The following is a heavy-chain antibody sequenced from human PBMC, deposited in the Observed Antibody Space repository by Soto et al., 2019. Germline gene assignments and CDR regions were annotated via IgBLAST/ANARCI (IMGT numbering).Heavy chain of an antibody. D-gene: IGHD6-13*01. V-gene: IGHV5-51*01. CDR1: GYSFTSYW. CDR3: ARYCGIAAAGTASYYYYGMDV. J-gene: IGHJ6*02. Sequence: GESLKISCKGSGYSFTSYWIGWVRQMPGKGLEWMGIIYPGDSDTRYSPSLQGQVTISADKSISTAYLQWSSLKASDTAMYYCARYCGIAAAGTASYYYYGMDVWGQGTTVTVSS. CDR2: IYPGDSDT.